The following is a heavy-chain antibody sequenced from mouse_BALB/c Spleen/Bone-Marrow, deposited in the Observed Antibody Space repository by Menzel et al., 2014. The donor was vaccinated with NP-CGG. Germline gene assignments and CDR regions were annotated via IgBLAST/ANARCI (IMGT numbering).Heavy chain of an antibody. J-gene: IGHJ3*01. CDR1: GFTFSTYG. CDR3: VRPYDYGTWFAY. CDR2: ISNGGIYT. Sequence: VQLKDSGGDLVKPGGSLKLSCAASGFTFSTYGMSWVRQTPDKRLEWVAAISNGGIYTYYPDTVKGRFTISRDNAKNTLYLQVSSLKSEDTAMYYCVRPYDYGTWFAYWGQGTLVTVSA. D-gene: IGHD2-4*01. V-gene: IGHV5-6*01.